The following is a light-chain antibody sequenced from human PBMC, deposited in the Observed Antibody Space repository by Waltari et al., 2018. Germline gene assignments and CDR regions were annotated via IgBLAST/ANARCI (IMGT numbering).Light chain of an antibody. CDR1: QGISSY. V-gene: IGKV1-17*01. CDR2: YAN. J-gene: IGKJ4*01. Sequence: DIQMSQSPSSLSPSVGDRVTITCRASQGISSYLNWYQQKPGKAPKLLIYYANSLASGVPSRFSGSGSGTEFTLTISSLQPEDFGTYYCQQGNTYPLTFGGGTKVEIK. CDR3: QQGNTYPLT.